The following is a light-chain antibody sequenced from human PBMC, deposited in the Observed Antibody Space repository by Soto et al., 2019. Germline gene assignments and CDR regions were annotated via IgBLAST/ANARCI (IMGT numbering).Light chain of an antibody. Sequence: DIQMTQSPSSLSASVGDRVIITCQSSQDISNYLNWYQKKPGKAPKLLIYDVFNLEAGVPSRFSGSGSGTDFTLNISTLQLEDIATYYWQQYDYLFFSFGGGTMVEIK. J-gene: IGKJ4*01. CDR3: QQYDYLFFS. V-gene: IGKV1-33*01. CDR1: QDISNY. CDR2: DVF.